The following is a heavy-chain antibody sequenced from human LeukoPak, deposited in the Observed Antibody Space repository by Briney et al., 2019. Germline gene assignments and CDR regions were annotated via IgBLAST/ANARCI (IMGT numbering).Heavy chain of an antibody. D-gene: IGHD3-22*01. CDR3: AKYDSSGSFDY. J-gene: IGHJ4*02. CDR1: GGSISSGGYS. V-gene: IGHV4-30-4*07. CDR2: IYYSGST. Sequence: PSETLSLTCAVSGGSISSGGYSWSWIRQPPGKGVEWIGYIYYSGSTYYNPSLKSRVTISVDKSKNQFSLKLSSVTAADTAVYYCAKYDSSGSFDYWGQGTLVTVSS.